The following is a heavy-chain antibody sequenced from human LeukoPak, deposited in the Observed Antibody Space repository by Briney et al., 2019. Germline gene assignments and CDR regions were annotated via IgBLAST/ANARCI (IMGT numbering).Heavy chain of an antibody. Sequence: GRSLRLSCAASGFTFSSYSMNWDRQAPGKGLEWVSSISSSSSYIYYADSVKGRFTISRDNAKNSLYLQMNSLRAEDTAVYYCARENLDSGSYYGYYYYYYMDVWGQGTLVTVSS. V-gene: IGHV3-21*01. D-gene: IGHD1-26*01. CDR3: ARENLDSGSYYGYYYYYYMDV. CDR2: ISSSSSYI. CDR1: GFTFSSYS. J-gene: IGHJ6*03.